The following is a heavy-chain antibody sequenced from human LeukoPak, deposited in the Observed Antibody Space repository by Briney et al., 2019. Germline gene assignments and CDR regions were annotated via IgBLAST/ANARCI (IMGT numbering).Heavy chain of an antibody. J-gene: IGHJ4*02. CDR2: INPNSGGT. CDR3: ARAVFRPVAVDY. D-gene: IGHD2-21*01. CDR1: LYTFTGYY. Sequence: ASVKVSLKASLYTFTGYYMHWVRQAPGQGVEWMGWINPNSGGTNYAQKFQVRVTMTRYTSISTAYMELSRLRYDDTAVYYCARAVFRPVAVDYWGQGTLVTVSS. V-gene: IGHV1-2*02.